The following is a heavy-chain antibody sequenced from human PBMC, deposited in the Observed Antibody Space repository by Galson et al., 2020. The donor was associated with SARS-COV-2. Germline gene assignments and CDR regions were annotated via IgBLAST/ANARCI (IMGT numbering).Heavy chain of an antibody. Sequence: SETLSLTCAVSGGSISSSNWWSWVRQPPGKGLEWIGEIYHSGSTNYNPSLKSRVTISVDNSTNQFSLKLSSVTAAATAVYYCARDRTGGYCSGGSCYPTPIYYYYGMDVWGQGTTVTVSS. D-gene: IGHD2-15*01. CDR3: ARDRTGGYCSGGSCYPTPIYYYYGMDV. CDR1: GGSISSSNW. V-gene: IGHV4-4*02. J-gene: IGHJ6*02. CDR2: IYHSGST.